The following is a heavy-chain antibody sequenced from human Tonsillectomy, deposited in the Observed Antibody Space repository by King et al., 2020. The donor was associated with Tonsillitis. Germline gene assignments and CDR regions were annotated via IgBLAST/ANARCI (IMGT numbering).Heavy chain of an antibody. CDR1: GFTFSSYS. J-gene: IGHJ3*02. CDR3: ARVLYDSRGYFFDAFDI. Sequence: VQLVESGGGLVQPGGSLRLSCAASGFTFSSYSMNWVRQAPGKGLEWVSYISSSSSTIYYADSVKGRFTISRDNAKNSLYLQMNSLRAEDTAVYYCARVLYDSRGYFFDAFDIWGQGTMVTVSS. V-gene: IGHV3-48*01. CDR2: ISSSSSTI. D-gene: IGHD3-22*01.